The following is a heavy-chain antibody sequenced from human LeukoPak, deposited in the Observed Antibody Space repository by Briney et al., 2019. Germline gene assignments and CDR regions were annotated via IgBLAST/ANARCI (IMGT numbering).Heavy chain of an antibody. D-gene: IGHD2-15*01. CDR3: ARETVVVVAPYFDY. J-gene: IGHJ4*02. CDR2: TYYRSKWYN. Sequence: SQTLSLTCAISGDSVSSNSAAWDWIRQSPSRGLEWLGRTYYRSKWYNDYAVSVKSRITNNPDASNNQFPLQLNSVTPEDTAVYYCARETVVVVAPYFDYWGQGTLVTVSS. V-gene: IGHV6-1*01. CDR1: GDSVSSNSAA.